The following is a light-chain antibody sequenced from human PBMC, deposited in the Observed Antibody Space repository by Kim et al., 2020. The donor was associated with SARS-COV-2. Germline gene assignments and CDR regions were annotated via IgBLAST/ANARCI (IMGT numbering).Light chain of an antibody. J-gene: IGKJ2*01. V-gene: IGKV1-9*01. CDR2: VAS. CDR1: QDITNY. Sequence: SSYVGDNVTITCRDSQDITNYLAWYQQKPGKAPKLLIYVASTLRSCVPSRFRGSGSGTDFTLTISSLQPEDFATYYCQQLKTYPQTFGQGTKLEI. CDR3: QQLKTYPQT.